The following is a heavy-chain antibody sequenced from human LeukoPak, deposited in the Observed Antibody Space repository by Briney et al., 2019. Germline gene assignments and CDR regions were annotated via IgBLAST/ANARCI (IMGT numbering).Heavy chain of an antibody. V-gene: IGHV3-21*01. CDR2: ISSSSSYI. Sequence: KSGGSLRLSCAASGFTFSSYSMNWVRQAPGKGLEWVSSISSSSSYIYYADSVKGRFTISRDNAKNSLYLQMNSLRAEDTAVYYCARLRYYDILTDRLDYFDYWGQGTLVTVSS. CDR3: ARLRYYDILTDRLDYFDY. J-gene: IGHJ4*02. CDR1: GFTFSSYS. D-gene: IGHD3-9*01.